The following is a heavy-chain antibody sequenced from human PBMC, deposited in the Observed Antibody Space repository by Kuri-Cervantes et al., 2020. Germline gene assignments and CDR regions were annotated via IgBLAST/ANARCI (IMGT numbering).Heavy chain of an antibody. CDR2: INPNSGGT. Sequence: ASVKVSCKASGYTFTGYYMHWVRQAPGQGLEWMGWINPNSGGTNYAQKFQGRVTITADESTSTAYMELSSLRSEDTAVYYCASDQEGYYYYGMDVWGQGTTVTVSS. CDR1: GYTFTGYY. J-gene: IGHJ6*02. V-gene: IGHV1-2*02. CDR3: ASDQEGYYYYGMDV.